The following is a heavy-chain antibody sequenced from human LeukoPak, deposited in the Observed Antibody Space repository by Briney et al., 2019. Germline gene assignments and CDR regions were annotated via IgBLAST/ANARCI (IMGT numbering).Heavy chain of an antibody. CDR3: ARERVGYCSSTSCYNYFDY. D-gene: IGHD2-2*01. CDR1: GGSISSYY. V-gene: IGHV4-4*07. CDR2: IYTSGST. Sequence: SETLSLTCTVSGGSISSYYWSWIRQPAGKGLEWIGRIYTSGSTNYNPSLKSRVTMSVDTSKNQLSLKLNSVTAADTAVYYCARERVGYCSSTSCYNYFDYWGQGTLVTVSS. J-gene: IGHJ4*02.